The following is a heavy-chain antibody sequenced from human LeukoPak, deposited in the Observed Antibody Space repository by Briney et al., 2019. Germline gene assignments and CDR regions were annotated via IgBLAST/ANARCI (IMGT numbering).Heavy chain of an antibody. J-gene: IGHJ4*02. CDR2: IYYSGST. D-gene: IGHD3-10*01. V-gene: IGHV4-39*01. CDR3: ARHYYGSGTLGYFDY. Sequence: SETLSLTCTVSGGSISSSSYYWGWIRQPPGKGLEWIGSIYYSGSTYYNPSPKSRVTISVDTSKNQFSLKLSSVTAADTAVYYCARHYYGSGTLGYFDYWGQGTLVTVSS. CDR1: GGSISSSSYY.